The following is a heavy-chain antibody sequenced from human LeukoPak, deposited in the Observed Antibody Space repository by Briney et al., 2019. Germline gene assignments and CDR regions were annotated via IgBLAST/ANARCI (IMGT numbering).Heavy chain of an antibody. V-gene: IGHV4-34*01. CDR2: INHSGST. D-gene: IGHD3-3*01. CDR3: AGAGDFWSGYYADFDY. CDR1: GGAFRGYY. Sequence: KPSETPSPPRAVYGGAFRGYYWGWVRQPPGEGLGWIGGINHSGSTNYNPSLKSRVTISVDTSKNQFSLKLSSVTAADTAVYYCAGAGDFWSGYYADFDYWGQGTLVTVSS. J-gene: IGHJ4*02.